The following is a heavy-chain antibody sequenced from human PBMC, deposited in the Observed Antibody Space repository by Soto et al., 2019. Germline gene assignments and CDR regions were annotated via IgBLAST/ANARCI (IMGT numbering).Heavy chain of an antibody. CDR3: AGHSDYYYDLDY. J-gene: IGHJ4*02. D-gene: IGHD3-16*01. V-gene: IGHV5-51*01. CDR2: IYPGDSDT. CDR1: GYSFTSFW. Sequence: GESLKISCKGSGYSFTSFWIGWVRQMPGKGLEWMGIIYPGDSDTRYSPSFEGQVAISADQSISTAYLQWNSMKPTAAAMYDCAGHSDYYYDLDYWGQGTMVTVSS.